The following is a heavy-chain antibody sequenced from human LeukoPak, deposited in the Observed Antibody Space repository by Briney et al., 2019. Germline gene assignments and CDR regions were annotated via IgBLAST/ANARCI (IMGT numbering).Heavy chain of an antibody. CDR3: TRMYGFTYGPDY. CDR1: GGSNSSYY. CDR2: LSYSGST. D-gene: IGHD2-8*01. Sequence: PSETLSLTCTVSGGSNSSYYRNWIRQPPARGLEWIGHLSYSGSTNDNPSLKRRITISVDTSNNQFSLQLTPVSAADAAVYYCTRMYGFTYGPDYWGQGTLVTASS. V-gene: IGHV4-59*01. J-gene: IGHJ4*02.